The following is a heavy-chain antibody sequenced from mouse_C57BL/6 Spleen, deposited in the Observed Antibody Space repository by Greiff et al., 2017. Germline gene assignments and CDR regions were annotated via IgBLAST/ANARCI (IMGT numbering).Heavy chain of an antibody. J-gene: IGHJ2*01. CDR3: ATSTVVVFDY. V-gene: IGHV1-81*01. CDR1: GYTFTSYG. CDR2: IHPNSGST. D-gene: IGHD1-1*01. Sequence: VQLQESGAELARPGASVKLSCKASGYTFTSYGISWVKQRTGQGLEWIGMIHPNSGSTNYNEKFKSKATLTVDKSSSTAYMQLSSLTSEDSAVYDCATSTVVVFDYWGQGTTLTVSS.